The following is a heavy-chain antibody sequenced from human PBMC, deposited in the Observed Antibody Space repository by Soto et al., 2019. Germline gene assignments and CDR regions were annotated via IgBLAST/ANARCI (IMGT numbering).Heavy chain of an antibody. CDR3: AKWWYSSGWFDYGMDV. D-gene: IGHD6-19*01. CDR2: ISGSGGST. CDR1: GFTFSSYA. Sequence: PGGSLRLSCAASGFTFSSYAMSWVRQAPGKGLEWVSAISGSGGSTYYADSVKGRFTISRDNSKNTLYLQMNSLRAEDTAVYYCAKWWYSSGWFDYGMDVWGQGTTVTVAS. V-gene: IGHV3-23*01. J-gene: IGHJ6*02.